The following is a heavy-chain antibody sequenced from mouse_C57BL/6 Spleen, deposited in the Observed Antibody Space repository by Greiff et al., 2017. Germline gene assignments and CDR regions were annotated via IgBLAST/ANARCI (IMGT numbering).Heavy chain of an antibody. D-gene: IGHD1-1*01. Sequence: EVKLMESGPGLVKPSQSLSLTCSVTGYSITSGYYWNWIRQSPGNKLEWMGYISYDGSNNYNPSLKNRIPITRDTSKNQFFLKLNSVTTEDTATYSCARGGIGSSYGFDVWGTGTTVTVSS. V-gene: IGHV3-6*01. CDR3: ARGGIGSSYGFDV. J-gene: IGHJ1*03. CDR1: GYSITSGYY. CDR2: ISYDGSN.